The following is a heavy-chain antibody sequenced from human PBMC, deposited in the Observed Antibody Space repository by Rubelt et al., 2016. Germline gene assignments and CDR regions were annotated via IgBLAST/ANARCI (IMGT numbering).Heavy chain of an antibody. CDR2: INHSGST. CDR1: GGSISSYY. J-gene: IGHJ5*02. CDR3: ARHRYSSSWYGEYNWFDP. D-gene: IGHD6-13*01. V-gene: IGHV4-59*08. Sequence: QVQLQESGPGLVKPSETLSLTCTVSGGSISSYYWNWIRQPPGKGLEWIGDINHSGSTNYNPSLKSRVTISVDTSKNQFSLNLSSVTAADTAVYDGARHRYSSSWYGEYNWFDPWGQGTLVTVSS.